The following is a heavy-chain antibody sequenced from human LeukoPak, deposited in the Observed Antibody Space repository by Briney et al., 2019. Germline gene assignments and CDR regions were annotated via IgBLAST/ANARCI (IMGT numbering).Heavy chain of an antibody. Sequence: GGSLRLSCAASGFTFSSYAMHWVRQAPGKGLEWVAVISYDGSNKYYADSVKGRFTISRDNSKNTLYLQMNSLRAEDTAVYYRARDGYNPFDYWGQGTLVTVSS. J-gene: IGHJ4*02. V-gene: IGHV3-30*04. CDR3: ARDGYNPFDY. CDR1: GFTFSSYA. D-gene: IGHD5-24*01. CDR2: ISYDGSNK.